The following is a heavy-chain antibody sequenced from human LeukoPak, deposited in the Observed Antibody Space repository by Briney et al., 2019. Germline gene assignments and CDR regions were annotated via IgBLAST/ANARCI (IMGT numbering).Heavy chain of an antibody. Sequence: GGSLRLSCAASGFTFSSYWMHWVRQAPGKGLVWVSRINSDGRSTSSADSVKGRFTICRDNAKNTLYLQMNSLRTEDTAVYYCARDQLYCTGGICYFDYWGQGTLVTVSS. CDR2: INSDGRST. V-gene: IGHV3-74*01. J-gene: IGHJ4*02. CDR1: GFTFSSYW. CDR3: ARDQLYCTGGICYFDY. D-gene: IGHD2-8*02.